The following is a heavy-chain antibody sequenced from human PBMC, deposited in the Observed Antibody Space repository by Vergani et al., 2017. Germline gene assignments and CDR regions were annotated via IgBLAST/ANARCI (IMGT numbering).Heavy chain of an antibody. V-gene: IGHV4-39*01. D-gene: IGHD6-13*01. CDR2: IYYSGST. J-gene: IGHJ3*02. CDR1: GGSISSSSYY. Sequence: QLQLQESGPGLVKPSETLSLTCTVSGGSISSSSYYWGWIRQPPGKGLEWIGSIYYSGSTYYNPSLKSRVTISVDTSKNQFSLKLSSVTAADTAVYYCARHPYSSSWYGDDAFDIWGQGTMVTVSS. CDR3: ARHPYSSSWYGDDAFDI.